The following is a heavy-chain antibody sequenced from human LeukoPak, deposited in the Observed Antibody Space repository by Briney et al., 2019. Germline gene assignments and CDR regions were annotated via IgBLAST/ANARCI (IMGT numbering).Heavy chain of an antibody. D-gene: IGHD2-21*01. CDR2: IYHSGST. CDR1: GGSISSGGYS. J-gene: IGHJ4*02. V-gene: IGHV4-30-2*01. Sequence: SETLSLTCAVSGGSISSGGYSWSWIRQPPGKGLEWIGYIYHSGSTYYNPSLKSRVTISVDRSKNQFSLNLSSVTAADTAVYYCASFYSSWTERWGQGTLVIVSS. CDR3: ASFYSSWTER.